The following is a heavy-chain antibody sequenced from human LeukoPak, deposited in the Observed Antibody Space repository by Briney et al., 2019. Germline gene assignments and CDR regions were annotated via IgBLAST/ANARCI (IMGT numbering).Heavy chain of an antibody. CDR2: ISAYNGNT. V-gene: IGHV1-18*01. J-gene: IGHJ4*02. Sequence: ASVKVSCKASGYTFTSYGISWVRQAPGQGLEWMGWISAYNGNTNYAQKLQGRVTMTTDTSTSTVYMELSSLRSEDTAVYYCARGKKVGATELFDYWGQGTLVTVSS. CDR1: GYTFTSYG. D-gene: IGHD1-26*01. CDR3: ARGKKVGATELFDY.